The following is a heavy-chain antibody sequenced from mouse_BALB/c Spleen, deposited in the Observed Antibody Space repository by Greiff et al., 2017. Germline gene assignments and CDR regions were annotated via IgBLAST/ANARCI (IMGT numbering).Heavy chain of an antibody. D-gene: IGHD2-4*01. CDR1: GFTFTDYY. V-gene: IGHV7-3*02. Sequence: EVKLVESGGGLVQPGGSLRLSCATSGFTFTDYYMSWVRQPPGKALEWLGFIRNKANGYTTEYSASVKGRFTISRDNSQSILYLQMNTLRAEDSATYYCARVSIYYDYDWFAYWGQGTLVTVSA. CDR3: ARVSIYYDYDWFAY. CDR2: IRNKANGYTT. J-gene: IGHJ3*01.